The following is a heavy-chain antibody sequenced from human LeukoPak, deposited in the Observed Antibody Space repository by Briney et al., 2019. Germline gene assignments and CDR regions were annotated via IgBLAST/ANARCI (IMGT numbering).Heavy chain of an antibody. Sequence: PSETLSPTCTVSGGSISSYYWSWIRQPPGKGLEWIGYIYYSGSTNYNPSLKSRVTISVDTSKNQFSLKLSSVTAADTAVYYCARYWMGPAPVAAFDPWGQGTLVTVSS. CDR3: ARYWMGPAPVAAFDP. D-gene: IGHD2-15*01. V-gene: IGHV4-59*08. J-gene: IGHJ5*02. CDR1: GGSISSYY. CDR2: IYYSGST.